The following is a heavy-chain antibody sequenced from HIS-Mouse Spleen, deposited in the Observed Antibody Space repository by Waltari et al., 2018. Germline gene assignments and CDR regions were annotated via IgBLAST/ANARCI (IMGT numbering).Heavy chain of an antibody. CDR1: GGSFSGYY. D-gene: IGHD7-27*01. CDR2: INHSGST. J-gene: IGHJ4*02. Sequence: QVQLQQWGAGLLKPSETLSLTCAVYGGSFSGYYWSWYRQPPGKGLEWMGEINHSGSTNYNPSLKSRVTISVDTSKNQFSLKLSSVTAADTAVYYCARVWAPSEYYFDYWGQGTLVTVSS. CDR3: ARVWAPSEYYFDY. V-gene: IGHV4-34*01.